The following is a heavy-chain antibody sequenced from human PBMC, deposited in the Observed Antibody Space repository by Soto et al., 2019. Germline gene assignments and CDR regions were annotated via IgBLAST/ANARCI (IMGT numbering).Heavy chain of an antibody. CDR1: GFTFSSYS. CDR3: ARGQGGYEYIWGSYPITGYYYYMDV. Sequence: GGSLRLSCAASGFTFSSYSMNWVRQAPGKGLEWVSYISSSSSTIYYADSVKGRFTISRDNAKNSLYLQMNSLRAEDNAVDFRARGQGGYEYIWGSYPITGYYYYMDVWGKGTTVTVSS. D-gene: IGHD3-16*02. CDR2: ISSSSSTI. J-gene: IGHJ6*03. V-gene: IGHV3-48*01.